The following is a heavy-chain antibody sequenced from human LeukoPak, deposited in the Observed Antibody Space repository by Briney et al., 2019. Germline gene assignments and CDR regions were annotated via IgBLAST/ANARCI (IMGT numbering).Heavy chain of an antibody. Sequence: PGGSLRLSCAASGFTFSNYAMSWVRQAPGKGLEWVSAISANGGGTYYADSVKGRFTISRDNSKNTLYLQMNSLRAEDTAVYYCAKTPGSYYPDYFDYWGQGTLVTVSS. V-gene: IGHV3-23*01. D-gene: IGHD1-26*01. CDR3: AKTPGSYYPDYFDY. CDR2: ISANGGGT. CDR1: GFTFSNYA. J-gene: IGHJ4*02.